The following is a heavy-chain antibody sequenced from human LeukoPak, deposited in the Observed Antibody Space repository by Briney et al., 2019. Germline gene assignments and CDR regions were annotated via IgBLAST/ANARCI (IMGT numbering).Heavy chain of an antibody. D-gene: IGHD3-22*01. CDR1: GYTFSSYG. CDR2: IIPIFGTA. Sequence: SVKVSCKASGYTFSSYGISWVRQAPGQGLEWMGGIIPIFGTANYAQKFQGRVTITADESTSTAYMELSSLRSEDTAVYYCARAAYDSSGYYYVTHYNWFDPWGQGTLVTVSS. CDR3: ARAAYDSSGYYYVTHYNWFDP. V-gene: IGHV1-69*13. J-gene: IGHJ5*02.